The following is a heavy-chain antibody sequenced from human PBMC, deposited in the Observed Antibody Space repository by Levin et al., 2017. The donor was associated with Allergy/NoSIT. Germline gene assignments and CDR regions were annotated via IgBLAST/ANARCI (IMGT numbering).Heavy chain of an antibody. CDR1: GGSISSSSYY. CDR2: IYYSGST. CDR3: AGSGVGFDY. J-gene: IGHJ4*02. D-gene: IGHD3-10*01. V-gene: IGHV4-39*01. Sequence: SETLSLTCTVSGGSISSSSYYWGWIRQPPGKGLEWIGSIYYSGSTYYNPSLKSRVTISVDTSKNQFSLKLSSVTAADTAVYYCAGSGVGFDYWGQGTLVTVSS.